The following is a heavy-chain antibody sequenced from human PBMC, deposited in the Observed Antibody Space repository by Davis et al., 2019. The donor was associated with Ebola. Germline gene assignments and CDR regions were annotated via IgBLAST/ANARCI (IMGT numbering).Heavy chain of an antibody. J-gene: IGHJ4*02. CDR1: GGSISSYY. D-gene: IGHD3-3*01. Sequence: MPGGSLRLSCTVSGGSISSYYWGWIRQPPGKGLEWIGEINHSGSTNYNPSLKSRVTISVDTSKNRFSLKLSSVTAADTAMYYCASGVFGVTYYFDHWGQGALVTVSS. CDR2: INHSGST. CDR3: ASGVFGVTYYFDH. V-gene: IGHV4-34*01.